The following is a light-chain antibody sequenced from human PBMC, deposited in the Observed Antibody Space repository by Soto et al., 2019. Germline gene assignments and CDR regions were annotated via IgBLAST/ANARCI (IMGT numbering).Light chain of an antibody. Sequence: DIQMTQSPSSLSASIGDRITITCRASQSISTYLNWYQQKPGKAPRLLIYGASTLQNGVPSRFNGSGSATDYTLTISSLQPEDFATYYCQQSFITPPLTFGGGTKVEMK. CDR1: QSISTY. V-gene: IGKV1-39*01. J-gene: IGKJ4*01. CDR3: QQSFITPPLT. CDR2: GAS.